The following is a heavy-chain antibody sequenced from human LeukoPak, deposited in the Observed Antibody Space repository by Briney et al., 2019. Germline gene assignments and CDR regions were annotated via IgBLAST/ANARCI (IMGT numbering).Heavy chain of an antibody. Sequence: SETLSLTCTVSGGSISSYYWSWIRQPPGKGLEWIGYIYYSGSTNYNPSLKSRVTISVDTSKNQFSLKLSSVTAADTAVYYCARDPGDNYYYYGMDVWGQGTTVTVSS. J-gene: IGHJ6*01. D-gene: IGHD1-1*01. V-gene: IGHV4-59*01. CDR2: IYYSGST. CDR1: GGSISSYY. CDR3: ARDPGDNYYYYGMDV.